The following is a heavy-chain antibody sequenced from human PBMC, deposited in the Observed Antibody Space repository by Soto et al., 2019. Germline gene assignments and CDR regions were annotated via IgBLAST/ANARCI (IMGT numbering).Heavy chain of an antibody. Sequence: ASVKVSCKASGYTFTRYTMNWVRQAPGQRREWMGWINPDNGNTKSSQKFQDSVIITRDTSASTAYMDLSSLRSDDTSVYYCARGIATGQLDSWGQGTLVTVSS. CDR3: ARGIATGQLDS. V-gene: IGHV1-3*01. D-gene: IGHD2-15*01. CDR1: GYTFTRYT. J-gene: IGHJ5*01. CDR2: INPDNGNT.